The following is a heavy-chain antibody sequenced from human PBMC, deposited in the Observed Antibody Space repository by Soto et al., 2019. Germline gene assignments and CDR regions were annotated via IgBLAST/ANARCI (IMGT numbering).Heavy chain of an antibody. J-gene: IGHJ6*02. V-gene: IGHV3-74*01. CDR1: GFSFSSYF. Sequence: EVQLVESGGGSGQPGGSLRLSCAASGFSFSSYFMAWVRQAPGEGLVSVSHVPGDGSRASYADSVRGRFTISRDNAKNTLYLQMDSLRHEDTAVYYCARENWYSLDVCGQGTTVTVSS. CDR2: VPGDGSRA. D-gene: IGHD1-26*01. CDR3: ARENWYSLDV.